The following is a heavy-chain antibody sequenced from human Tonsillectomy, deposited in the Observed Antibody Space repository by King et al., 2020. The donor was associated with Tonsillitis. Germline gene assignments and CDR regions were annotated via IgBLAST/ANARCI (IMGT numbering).Heavy chain of an antibody. CDR3: ARDSVGAAAERWFDP. Sequence: VQLVESGGGVVQPGRSLRLSCAASGFTFSSYAMHWVRQAPGKGLEWVAVISYDGSNKYYADSVKGRFTISRDNSKNTLYLQMNSLRAEDTAVYYCARDSVGAAAERWFDPWGQGTLVTVSS. D-gene: IGHD6-13*01. CDR1: GFTFSSYA. V-gene: IGHV3-30-3*01. CDR2: ISYDGSNK. J-gene: IGHJ5*02.